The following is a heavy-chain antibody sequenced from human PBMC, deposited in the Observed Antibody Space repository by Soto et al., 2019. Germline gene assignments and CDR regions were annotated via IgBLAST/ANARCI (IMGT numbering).Heavy chain of an antibody. CDR3: AKNPGYYYDSTGYHFDY. CDR2: ISYGGGTT. V-gene: IGHV3-23*01. CDR1: GFTFGASA. D-gene: IGHD3-22*01. Sequence: GGSLRLSCAASGFTFGASALQWVRQASGKGLEWVSAISYGGGTTYYADSVKGRFTISRDNSKNTLYLQMNSLRAEDTAVYYCAKNPGYYYDSTGYHFDYWGQGTLATVSS. J-gene: IGHJ4*02.